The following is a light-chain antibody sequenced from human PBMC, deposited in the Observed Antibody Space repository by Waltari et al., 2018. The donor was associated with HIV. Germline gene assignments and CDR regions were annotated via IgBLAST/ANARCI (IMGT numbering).Light chain of an antibody. CDR3: ASWDDSLNGLYV. V-gene: IGLV1-44*01. CDR2: SNS. CDR1: SSNLGSNT. J-gene: IGLJ1*01. Sequence: QSVLTQPPSASATPGQRVTISCSVNSSNLGSNTVTWYLHLPGTAPKLLIYSNSQRPSGVPARFSGSKSGTSASLAISGLQSEDEAHYYCASWDDSLNGLYVFGPGTKVTVL.